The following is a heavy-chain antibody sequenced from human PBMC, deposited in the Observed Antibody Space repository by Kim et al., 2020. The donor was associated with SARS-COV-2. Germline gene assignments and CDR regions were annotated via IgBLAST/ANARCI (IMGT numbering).Heavy chain of an antibody. D-gene: IGHD2-2*01. CDR2: IIPIFGTA. V-gene: IGHV1-69*13. J-gene: IGHJ5*02. Sequence: SVKVSCKASGGTFSSYAISWVRQAPGQGLEWMGGIIPIFGTANYAQKFQGRVTITADESTSTAYMELSSLRSEDTAVYYCAREIVVVPAGWFDPWGQGTLVTVSS. CDR3: AREIVVVPAGWFDP. CDR1: GGTFSSYA.